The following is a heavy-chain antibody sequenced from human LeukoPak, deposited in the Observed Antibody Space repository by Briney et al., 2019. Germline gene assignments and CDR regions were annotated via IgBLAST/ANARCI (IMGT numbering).Heavy chain of an antibody. CDR2: IYHSGST. CDR3: ASGSSLRAFDI. Sequence: PSQTLSLTCAVSGGSLSSGGYSWSWIRQPPGTGLEWIGYIYHSGSTYYNPSLKSRVTISVDRSKNQFSLKLSSVTAADTAVYYCASGSSLRAFDIWGQGTMVTVSS. D-gene: IGHD3-10*01. CDR1: GGSLSSGGYS. V-gene: IGHV4-30-2*01. J-gene: IGHJ3*02.